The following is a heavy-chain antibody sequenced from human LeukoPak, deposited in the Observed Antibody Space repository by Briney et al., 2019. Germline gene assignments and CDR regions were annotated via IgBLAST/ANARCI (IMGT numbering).Heavy chain of an antibody. D-gene: IGHD3-16*02. CDR2: IYYSGST. CDR3: ARSDYVWGSYLSWFDP. V-gene: IGHV4-59*01. CDR1: GGSISSYY. J-gene: IGHJ5*02. Sequence: PSETLSLTCTVSGGSISSYYWSWIRQPPGKGLEWIGYIYYSGSTNYNPSLKSRVTTSVDTSKNQFSLKLSSVTAADTAVYYCARSDYVWGSYLSWFDPWGQGTLVTVSS.